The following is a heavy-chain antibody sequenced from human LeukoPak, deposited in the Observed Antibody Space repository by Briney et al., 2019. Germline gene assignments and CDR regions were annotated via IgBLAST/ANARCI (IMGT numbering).Heavy chain of an antibody. CDR2: IYSGGGT. J-gene: IGHJ6*04. Sequence: GGSLRLSCAASGFTVSSNYMSWVRQAPVKGLEWVSVIYSGGGTYHADSVKGRFTISRDNSKNTLYLQMNSLRAEDTAVYYCAELGITMIGGVWGKGTTVTISS. V-gene: IGHV3-53*01. CDR1: GFTVSSNY. D-gene: IGHD3-10*02. CDR3: AELGITMIGGV.